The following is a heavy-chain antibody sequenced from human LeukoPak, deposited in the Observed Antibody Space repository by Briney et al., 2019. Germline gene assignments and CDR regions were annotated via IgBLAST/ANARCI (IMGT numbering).Heavy chain of an antibody. CDR3: ARIHGYSYGPLDYYGMDV. J-gene: IGHJ6*02. D-gene: IGHD5-18*01. V-gene: IGHV3-11*01. CDR1: GFTFSDYY. CDR2: ISSSGSTI. Sequence: GGSLRLSCAASGFTFSDYYMSWIRQAPGKGLEWVSYISSSGSTIYYADSVKGRFTISRDNSKNTLYLQMNSLRAEDAAVYYCARIHGYSYGPLDYYGMDVWGQGTTVTVSS.